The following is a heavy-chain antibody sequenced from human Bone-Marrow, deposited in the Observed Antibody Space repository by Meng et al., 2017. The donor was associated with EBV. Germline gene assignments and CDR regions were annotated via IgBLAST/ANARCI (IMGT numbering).Heavy chain of an antibody. V-gene: IGHV4-61*01. CDR1: GAPVSGGTFH. CDR2: IYDGGTT. J-gene: IGHJ4*02. D-gene: IGHD6-6*01. Sequence: VHPQVSGPGLWQPSEPLSPPGTVAGAPVSGGTFHWSWIRQPPGNELEWIGYIYDGGTTIYNPSLKSRVTIFLDTSRKQFSLGLRSVTTADTAVYYCAKSSSSTPGVVDSWGQGTLVTVSS. CDR3: AKSSSSTPGVVDS.